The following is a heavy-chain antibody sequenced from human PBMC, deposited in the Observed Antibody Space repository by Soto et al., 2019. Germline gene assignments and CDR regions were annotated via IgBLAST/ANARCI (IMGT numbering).Heavy chain of an antibody. CDR3: ARVYDFWSGYYWFDP. V-gene: IGHV4-59*01. CDR2: IYYSGIT. CDR1: GVSISSYY. Sequence: SETMSLTCTVSGVSISSYYWSWIRQPPGKGLEWIAYIYYSGITDYNPSLKSRVTISVDTSKNQFSLKLSSVTAADTAVYYCARVYDFWSGYYWFDPWGQGTQVTVSS. J-gene: IGHJ5*02. D-gene: IGHD3-3*01.